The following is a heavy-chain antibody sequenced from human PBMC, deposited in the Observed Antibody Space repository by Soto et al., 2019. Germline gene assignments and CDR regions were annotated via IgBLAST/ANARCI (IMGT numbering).Heavy chain of an antibody. CDR3: ARPASPYGDSNYYYYGMDV. CDR2: ISPRDSHA. CDR1: GYSFSNSW. Sequence: GESLKISCKGSGYSFSNSWIGWVRQMPGKGLEWMGIISPRDSHATYSPSFQGQVTISTDESISTAYLQWSSLKASDTAMYYCARPASPYGDSNYYYYGMDVWGQGTTVTVSS. D-gene: IGHD4-17*01. J-gene: IGHJ6*02. V-gene: IGHV5-51*01.